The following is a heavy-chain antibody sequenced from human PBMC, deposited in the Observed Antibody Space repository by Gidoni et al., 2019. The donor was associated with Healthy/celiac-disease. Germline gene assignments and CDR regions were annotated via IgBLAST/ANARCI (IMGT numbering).Heavy chain of an antibody. Sequence: LQLQESGTGLVKPSETLSLTCTVAGGSISSSSYYWGWSRQPPGKGLDWIGSIYYSGSTYYNPSLKRRVTISVDTSKNQFSLKLSSVTAADTAVYYCAREGIAAHSASWFDPWGQGTLVTVSS. J-gene: IGHJ5*02. CDR3: AREGIAAHSASWFDP. D-gene: IGHD6-6*01. CDR1: GGSISSSSYY. CDR2: IYYSGST. V-gene: IGHV4-39*02.